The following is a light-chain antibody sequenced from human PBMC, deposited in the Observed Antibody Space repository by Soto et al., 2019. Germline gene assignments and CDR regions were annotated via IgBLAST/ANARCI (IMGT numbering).Light chain of an antibody. J-gene: IGKJ3*01. CDR2: GAS. Sequence: EIVLTQSPGTLSLSPGERATLSCRASQSVSSSYLAWYQQKPGQAPRLLNYGASSRATGIPDRFSGSGSGTDFTLTISRLEPEDFAVYYCQQYGSSPFTCGPGTKVDI. V-gene: IGKV3-20*01. CDR1: QSVSSSY. CDR3: QQYGSSPFT.